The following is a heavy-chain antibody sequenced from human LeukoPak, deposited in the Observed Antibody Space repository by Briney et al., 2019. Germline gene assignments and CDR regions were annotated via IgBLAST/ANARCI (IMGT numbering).Heavy chain of an antibody. J-gene: IGHJ6*02. Sequence: ASVKVSCKASGYTFTSYGISWVRQAPGQGLEWMGWISAYNGNTNYAQKLQGRITMTTDTPTSTAYMELRSLRSDDTAVYYCARVLYGDYSMDVWGQGTTVTVSS. V-gene: IGHV1-18*01. CDR3: ARVLYGDYSMDV. D-gene: IGHD4-17*01. CDR2: ISAYNGNT. CDR1: GYTFTSYG.